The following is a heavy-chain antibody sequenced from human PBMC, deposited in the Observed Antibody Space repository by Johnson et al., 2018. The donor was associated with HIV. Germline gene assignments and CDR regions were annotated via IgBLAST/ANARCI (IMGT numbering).Heavy chain of an antibody. CDR3: AAGIAVVITTLDAFDI. V-gene: IGHV3-43*01. Sequence: VQLVESGGAVVQPGGSLRLSCAASGFIFDDYTMHWVRQAPGKGLEWVSVIYSGGSTYYADSVKGRFTVSRDNSKNSLYLQMNSLRSEDTAVYYCAAGIAVVITTLDAFDIWGQGTMVTVSS. CDR2: IYSGGST. J-gene: IGHJ3*02. D-gene: IGHD3-22*01. CDR1: GFIFDDYT.